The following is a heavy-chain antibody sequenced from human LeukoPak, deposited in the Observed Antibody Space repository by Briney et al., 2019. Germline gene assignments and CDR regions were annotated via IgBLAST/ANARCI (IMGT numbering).Heavy chain of an antibody. CDR3: ATYGVYYYYGMDV. D-gene: IGHD3-10*01. CDR2: INRSGST. Sequence: SETLSLTCAVYGGSFSGYYWSWIRQPPGKGLEWIGEINRSGSTNYNPSLKSRVTISVDTSKNQFSLKLSSVTAADTAVYYYATYGVYYYYGMDVWGQGTTVTVSS. CDR1: GGSFSGYY. V-gene: IGHV4-34*01. J-gene: IGHJ6*02.